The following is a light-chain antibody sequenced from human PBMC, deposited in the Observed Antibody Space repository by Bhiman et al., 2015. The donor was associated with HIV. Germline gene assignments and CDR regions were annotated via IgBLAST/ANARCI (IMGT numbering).Light chain of an antibody. V-gene: IGLV2-14*01. J-gene: IGLJ2*01. Sequence: QSALTQPASVSGSPGQSITISCTGTSSDVGDYNYVSWYQQHPGKAPKVMIYDVSKRPSGVSNRFSGSKSANTASLTVSGLQAEDEADYYCSSYTISSSLVFGGGTKLTVL. CDR3: SSYTISSSLV. CDR1: SSDVGDYNY. CDR2: DVS.